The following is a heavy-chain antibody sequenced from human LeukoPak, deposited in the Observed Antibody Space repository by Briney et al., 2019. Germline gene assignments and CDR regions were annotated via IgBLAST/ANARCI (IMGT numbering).Heavy chain of an antibody. Sequence: SVKVSCKASGGTFSSYAISWVRQAPGQGLEWMGGIIPIFGTANYAQKFQGRVTITTDESTSTAYMELSSLRSEDTAVYYCARAYVGVAARNNWFDPWGQGTLVTVSS. D-gene: IGHD2-15*01. CDR3: ARAYVGVAARNNWFDP. CDR1: GGTFSSYA. V-gene: IGHV1-69*05. J-gene: IGHJ5*02. CDR2: IIPIFGTA.